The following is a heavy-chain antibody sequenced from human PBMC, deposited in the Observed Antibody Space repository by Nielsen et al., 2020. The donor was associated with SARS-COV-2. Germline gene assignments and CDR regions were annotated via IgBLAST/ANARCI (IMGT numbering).Heavy chain of an antibody. V-gene: IGHV3-73*01. Sequence: GESLKISCAASGFTFSGSAMHWVRQASGKGLEWVGRIRSKANSYATAYAASVKGRFTISSDDSKNTLYLQMNSLRAEDTAVYYCAKRLGPWGQGTLVTVSS. CDR2: IRSKANSYAT. D-gene: IGHD7-27*01. CDR1: GFTFSGSA. J-gene: IGHJ5*02. CDR3: AKRLGP.